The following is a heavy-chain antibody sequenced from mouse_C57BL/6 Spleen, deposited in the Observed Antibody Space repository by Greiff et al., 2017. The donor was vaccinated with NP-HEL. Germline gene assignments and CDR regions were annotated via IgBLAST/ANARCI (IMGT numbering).Heavy chain of an antibody. D-gene: IGHD2-3*01. CDR3: ATTGIYDGYYYYFDY. V-gene: IGHV1-72*01. J-gene: IGHJ2*01. CDR1: GYTFTSYW. CDR2: IDPNSCGT. Sequence: VQLQQPGAELVKPGASVKLSCTASGYTFTSYWMHWVKQRPGRGLEWIGRIDPNSCGTKYNEKFKSKATLTVDKPSSPAYMQLSSLTSEDSAVYYCATTGIYDGYYYYFDYWGQGTTLTVSS.